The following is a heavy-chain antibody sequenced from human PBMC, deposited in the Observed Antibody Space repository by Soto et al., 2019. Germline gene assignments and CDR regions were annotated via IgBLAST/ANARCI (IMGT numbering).Heavy chain of an antibody. CDR1: GVTVSDYY. CDR3: ARVSRYESSGWYIDY. Sequence: AGSLRLSSAASGVTVSDYYMSWIRQAPGKGLEWVSYISSSSSYTNYADSVKGRFTISKDNAKNSLYLQMNSLRAEDTAVYYCARVSRYESSGWYIDYWGQGTLVTVSS. V-gene: IGHV3-11*06. J-gene: IGHJ4*02. CDR2: ISSSSSYT. D-gene: IGHD6-19*01.